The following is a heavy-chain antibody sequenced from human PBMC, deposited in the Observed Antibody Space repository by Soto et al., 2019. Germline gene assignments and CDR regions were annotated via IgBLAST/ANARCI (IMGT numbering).Heavy chain of an antibody. CDR2: ISYSGAT. Sequence: QVQLQESGPGLVKPSETLSLTCSVSGGSVSGDKNYWSWIRQSPAKGLEWIGFISYSGATIYNPSLKSRLTISVDRSKNQFSLRLSSVTASDTALYYCATSPRFAFDFWGQGTTVIVSS. CDR1: GGSVSGDKNY. D-gene: IGHD3-16*01. J-gene: IGHJ3*01. CDR3: ATSPRFAFDF. V-gene: IGHV4-61*01.